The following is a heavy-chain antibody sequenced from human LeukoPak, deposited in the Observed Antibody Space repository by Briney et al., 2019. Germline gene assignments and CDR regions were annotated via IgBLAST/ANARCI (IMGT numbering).Heavy chain of an antibody. J-gene: IGHJ4*02. CDR2: IKSDGSST. V-gene: IGHV3-74*01. CDR1: GFTFSAYW. D-gene: IGHD3-10*01. CDR3: ARDSGSESFDY. Sequence: GGSLRLSCAASGFTFSAYWMHWVRQAPGKGLVCVSRIKSDGSSTTYADFVEGRFTISRDDAKNTLYLQMNSLGAEDTAVYYCARDSGSESFDYWGQGTLVTVSS.